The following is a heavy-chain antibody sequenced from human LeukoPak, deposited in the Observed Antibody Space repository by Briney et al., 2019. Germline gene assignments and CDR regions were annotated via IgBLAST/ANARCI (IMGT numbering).Heavy chain of an antibody. D-gene: IGHD5-18*01. J-gene: IGHJ3*02. CDR3: ARDRGYSYGFDAFDI. V-gene: IGHV3-66*02. Sequence: GGSLRLSCAASGFTISSNYMSWVRQAPGKGLEWVSVIYSGGSTYYADSVKGRFTISRDNSKNTLYLQMNSLRAEDTAVYYCARDRGYSYGFDAFDIWGQGTMVTVSS. CDR1: GFTISSNY. CDR2: IYSGGST.